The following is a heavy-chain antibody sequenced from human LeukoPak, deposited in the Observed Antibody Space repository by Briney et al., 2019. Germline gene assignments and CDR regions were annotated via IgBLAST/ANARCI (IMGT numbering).Heavy chain of an antibody. V-gene: IGHV3-33*01. D-gene: IGHD3-22*01. CDR2: IWYDGSKE. Sequence: GGSLRLSCAASGFTFRSHGMHWVRQAPGKGLEWAAVIWYDGSKEYYADSMKGRFTVSRDNSKNTLYLQMNSLRADDTAVYYCARITGNYYEIDYWGQGTLVTVSS. CDR1: GFTFRSHG. CDR3: ARITGNYYEIDY. J-gene: IGHJ4*02.